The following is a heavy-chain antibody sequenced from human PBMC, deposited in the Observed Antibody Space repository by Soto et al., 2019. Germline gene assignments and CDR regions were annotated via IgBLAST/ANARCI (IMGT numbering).Heavy chain of an antibody. J-gene: IGHJ4*02. D-gene: IGHD5-12*01. CDR1: GFTFSSYG. V-gene: IGHV3-30*03. CDR3: ATLEYSGYGRLFDY. Sequence: GXSLRLSGAASGFTFSSYGIHWVIQAPGKGLEWVAVISYDGSNKYYADSVKGRFTISRDNSKNTLYLQMNSLRDEDTAVYYCATLEYSGYGRLFDYWGQGTLVTVSS. CDR2: ISYDGSNK.